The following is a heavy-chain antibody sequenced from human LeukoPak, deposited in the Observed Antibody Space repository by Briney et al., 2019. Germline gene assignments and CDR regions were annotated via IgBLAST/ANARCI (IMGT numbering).Heavy chain of an antibody. J-gene: IGHJ6*02. CDR2: ISSSSSSI. CDR3: ARGISAAGHYYCLDV. V-gene: IGHV3-48*02. Sequence: PGASLRLFCAASGFTFSIYSMNWVRQAPGKGLEWVSYISSSSSSIYYADSVKGRFTISRDKAKNSLYLQMNSLRDEDTAVYYCARGISAAGHYYCLDVWGQGTTVTVSS. D-gene: IGHD6-13*01. CDR1: GFTFSIYS.